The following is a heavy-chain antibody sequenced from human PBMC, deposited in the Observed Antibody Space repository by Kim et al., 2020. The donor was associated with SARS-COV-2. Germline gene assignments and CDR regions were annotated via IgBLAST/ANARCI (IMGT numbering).Heavy chain of an antibody. Sequence: GGSLRLSCAASGFSFSNHCMTWVRQAPGRGPEWVSNIKQRGSEKYYVGSVRGRFTISRDDAKNSLYLQMNSLRAEDTAIYYCARNNAIDVWGGGTGVTVSS. J-gene: IGHJ6*04. V-gene: IGHV3-7*03. CDR3: ARNNAIDV. CDR2: IKQRGSEK. CDR1: GFSFSNHC.